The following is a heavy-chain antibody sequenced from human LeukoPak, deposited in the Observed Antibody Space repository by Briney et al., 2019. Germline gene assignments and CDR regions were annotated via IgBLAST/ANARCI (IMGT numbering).Heavy chain of an antibody. Sequence: ASVKVSCKASGYTFTNYGICWVRQAPGQGLEWMGWIIIYNDNTHYAQNFQGRVTMSTDTSTSTVHMELRSLRSDDTAVYFCTRTRVGVAGPFDYWGQGTLGTVSS. CDR1: GYTFTNYG. D-gene: IGHD6-19*01. CDR2: IIIYNDNT. CDR3: TRTRVGVAGPFDY. J-gene: IGHJ4*02. V-gene: IGHV1-18*01.